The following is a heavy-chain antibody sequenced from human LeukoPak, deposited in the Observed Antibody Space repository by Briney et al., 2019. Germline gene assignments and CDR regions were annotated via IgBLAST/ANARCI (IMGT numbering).Heavy chain of an antibody. Sequence: KPSETLSLTCTVSGGSISSYYWSWIRQPPGKGLEWIGYIYYSGSTNYNPSLKSRVTISVDTSKNQFSLKLSSVTAADTAVYYCARDGDLNYYGMDVWGQGTAVTVSS. CDR2: IYYSGST. D-gene: IGHD3-3*01. V-gene: IGHV4-59*01. CDR1: GGSISSYY. J-gene: IGHJ6*02. CDR3: ARDGDLNYYGMDV.